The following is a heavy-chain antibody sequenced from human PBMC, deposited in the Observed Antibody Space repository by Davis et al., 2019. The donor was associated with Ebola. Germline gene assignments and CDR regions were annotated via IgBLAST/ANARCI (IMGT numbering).Heavy chain of an antibody. Sequence: PGGSLRLSCAASGFTFSSYAMGWVRQAPGKGLEWVSSISGSGGSTYSADSVKGRFTISRDNSQNTLYMQMNSLRAEDTAVYYCAKPPNNIAGAIYYFDYWGQGTLVTVSS. CDR2: ISGSGGST. D-gene: IGHD1-26*01. V-gene: IGHV3-23*01. CDR3: AKPPNNIAGAIYYFDY. CDR1: GFTFSSYA. J-gene: IGHJ4*02.